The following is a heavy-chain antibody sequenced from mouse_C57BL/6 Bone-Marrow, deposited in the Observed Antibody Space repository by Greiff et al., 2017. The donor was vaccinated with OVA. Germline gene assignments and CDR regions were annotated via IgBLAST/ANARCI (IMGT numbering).Heavy chain of an antibody. J-gene: IGHJ2*01. D-gene: IGHD1-1*01. CDR1: GYTFTSYG. V-gene: IGHV1-58*01. CDR3: ARGIYYYGSSYSDY. Sequence: VQLKESGAELVRPGSSVKMSCKTSGYTFTSYGINWVKQRPGQGLEWIGYIYIGNGYTEYNEKFKGKATLTSDTSSSTAYMQLSSLTSEDSAIYFCARGIYYYGSSYSDYWGQGTTLTVSS. CDR2: IYIGNGYT.